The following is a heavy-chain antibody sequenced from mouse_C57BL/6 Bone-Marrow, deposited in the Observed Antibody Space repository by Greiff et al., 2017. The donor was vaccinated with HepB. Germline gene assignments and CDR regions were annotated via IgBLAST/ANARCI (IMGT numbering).Heavy chain of an antibody. D-gene: IGHD1-2*01. V-gene: IGHV5-9-1*02. J-gene: IGHJ3*01. CDR1: GFTFSSYA. CDR3: TRGGYDGLFAY. CDR2: ISSGGDYI. Sequence: DVMLVESGEGLVKPGGSLKLSCAASGFTFSSYAMSWVRQTPEKRLEWVAYISSGGDYIYYADTVKGRFTISRDNARNTLYLQMSSLKSEDTAMYYCTRGGYDGLFAYWGQGTLVTVSA.